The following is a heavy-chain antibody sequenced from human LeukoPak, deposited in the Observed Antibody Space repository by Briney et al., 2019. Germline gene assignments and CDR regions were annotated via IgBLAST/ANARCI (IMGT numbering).Heavy chain of an antibody. Sequence: PSQTLSLTCTVSGGSISSGSYQWSWIRQPAGKGLEWIGRIYISGSTNYNPSLKSRVTISVDPSKNQFSLKLSSVTAADTAVYYCARDSSGYYHPDTFDIWGQGTMVTVSS. CDR2: IYISGST. J-gene: IGHJ3*02. V-gene: IGHV4-61*02. CDR1: GGSISSGSYQ. CDR3: ARDSSGYYHPDTFDI. D-gene: IGHD3-22*01.